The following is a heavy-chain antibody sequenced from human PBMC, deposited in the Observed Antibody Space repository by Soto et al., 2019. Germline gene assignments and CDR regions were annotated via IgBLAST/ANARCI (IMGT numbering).Heavy chain of an antibody. CDR2: IIPIFGTA. V-gene: IGHV1-69*13. CDR3: ARSGRDMVVTARYIDY. Sequence: SVKVSCKAPGGTFSSYAISWVRQAPGQGLEWMGGIIPIFGTANYAQKFQGRVTITADESTSTAYMELSSLRSEDTAVYYCARSGRDMVVTARYIDYWGQGTLVTVS. D-gene: IGHD2-21*02. J-gene: IGHJ4*02. CDR1: GGTFSSYA.